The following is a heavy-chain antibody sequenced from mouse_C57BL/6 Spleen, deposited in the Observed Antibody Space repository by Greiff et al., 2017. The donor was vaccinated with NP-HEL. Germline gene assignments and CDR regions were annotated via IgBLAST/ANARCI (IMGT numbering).Heavy chain of an antibody. Sequence: EVKLVESGGGLVKPGGSLKLSCAASGFTFSDYGMHWVRQAPEKGLEWVAYISSGSSTIYYADTVKGRFTISRDNAKNTLFLQMTSLRSEDTAMYYCARENYYGSSFYYYAMDYWGQGTSVTVSS. CDR2: ISSGSSTI. V-gene: IGHV5-17*01. CDR1: GFTFSDYG. J-gene: IGHJ4*01. D-gene: IGHD1-1*01. CDR3: ARENYYGSSFYYYAMDY.